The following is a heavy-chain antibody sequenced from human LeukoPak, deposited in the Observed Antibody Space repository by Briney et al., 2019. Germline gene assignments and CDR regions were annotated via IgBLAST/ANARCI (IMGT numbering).Heavy chain of an antibody. J-gene: IGHJ4*02. V-gene: IGHV3-7*01. Sequence: GGSLRLSCAASGFTFSSYWMSWVRQAPGKGLEWVANIKQDGSEKYYVDSVKGRFTISRDNAKNSLYLQMNSLRAEDTAVYYCARDYYDSSGNTPGYWGQGTLVTVSS. CDR2: IKQDGSEK. CDR1: GFTFSSYW. CDR3: ARDYYDSSGNTPGY. D-gene: IGHD3-22*01.